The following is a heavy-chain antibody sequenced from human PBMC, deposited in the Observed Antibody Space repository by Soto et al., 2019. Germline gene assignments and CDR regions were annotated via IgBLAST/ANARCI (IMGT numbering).Heavy chain of an antibody. CDR3: ARDSPTVTTRLLAY. V-gene: IGHV1-3*01. CDR2: INAGNGNT. J-gene: IGHJ4*02. Sequence: ASVKVSCKASGYTFTSYAMHWVRQAPGQRLEWMGWINAGNGNTKYSQKFQGRVTITRDTSASTAYMELSSLRSEDTAVYYCARDSPTVTTRLLAYWGQGTLVTVSS. CDR1: GYTFTSYA. D-gene: IGHD4-17*01.